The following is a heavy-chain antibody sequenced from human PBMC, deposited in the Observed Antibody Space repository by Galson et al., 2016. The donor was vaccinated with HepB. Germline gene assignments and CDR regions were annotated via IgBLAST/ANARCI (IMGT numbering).Heavy chain of an antibody. CDR2: ISSSTSYI. V-gene: IGHV3-21*01. D-gene: IGHD6-19*01. CDR3: TRDLGWGGTGYFDY. Sequence: SLRLSCAASGFTFSSYTMNWVRQAPGKGLEWVSSISSSTSYIYSADSVKGRFTISRDNAKNSLYLQMNSLRVEDTAIYYCTRDLGWGGTGYFDYWGQGTLVTVS. J-gene: IGHJ4*02. CDR1: GFTFSSYT.